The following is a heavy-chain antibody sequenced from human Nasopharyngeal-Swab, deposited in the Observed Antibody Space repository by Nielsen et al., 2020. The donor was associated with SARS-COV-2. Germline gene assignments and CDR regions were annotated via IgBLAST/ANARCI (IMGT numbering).Heavy chain of an antibody. Sequence: SLKISCAASGFTFDDYDMHWVRQAPGKGLEWVSGISWNSGSIGYADSVKGRFTISRENAKNSLYLQMNSLRAEDTALYYCAKTYSSSWYRMHAFDIWGKGKMLSVSS. V-gene: IGHV3-9*01. CDR3: AKTYSSSWYRMHAFDI. CDR1: GFTFDDYD. CDR2: ISWNSGSI. J-gene: IGHJ3*02. D-gene: IGHD6-13*01.